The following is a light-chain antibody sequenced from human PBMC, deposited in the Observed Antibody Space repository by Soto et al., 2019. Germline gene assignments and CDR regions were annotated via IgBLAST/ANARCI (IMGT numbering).Light chain of an antibody. CDR3: SSYTSSGSYV. CDR2: EVS. Sequence: QAALTQPASVSGSPGQSITISCTGTSSDVGGYNYVSWYQQHPGKAPKLMIYEVSNRPSGVSNRFSGSKSGNTASLTISGLQGEDEADYYCSSYTSSGSYVFGSGTKLPVL. CDR1: SSDVGGYNY. J-gene: IGLJ1*01. V-gene: IGLV2-14*01.